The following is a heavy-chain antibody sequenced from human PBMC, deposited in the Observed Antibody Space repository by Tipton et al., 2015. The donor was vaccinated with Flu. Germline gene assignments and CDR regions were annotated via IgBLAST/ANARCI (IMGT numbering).Heavy chain of an antibody. J-gene: IGHJ4*02. CDR2: IYYSGVT. CDR1: GDSIGSDYY. CDR3: ARSLWSGFVDF. D-gene: IGHD3/OR15-3a*01. V-gene: IGHV4-31*03. Sequence: TLSLTCSVSGDSIGSDYYWGWIRQHPGKGLEWIGYIYYSGVTYYNPSLKSRLSISVDTSKNQFSLNLSSVTAADTAVYYCARSLWSGFVDFWGQGTLVTVSS.